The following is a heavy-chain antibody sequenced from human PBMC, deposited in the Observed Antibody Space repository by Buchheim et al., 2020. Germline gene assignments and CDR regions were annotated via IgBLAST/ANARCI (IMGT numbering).Heavy chain of an antibody. CDR1: GFTFSNYW. J-gene: IGHJ6*02. Sequence: EVQLEESGGGLVLPGGSLRLSCAGSGFTFSNYWITWVRQAPGMGLEWVANIKQDGSEKIYVDSVKGRFTISRDNAKSSLSLHMSSLKAEDTAVYYCARAGTGITIFGGVNGLDVWGQGAT. D-gene: IGHD3-3*01. V-gene: IGHV3-7*01. CDR2: IKQDGSEK. CDR3: ARAGTGITIFGGVNGLDV.